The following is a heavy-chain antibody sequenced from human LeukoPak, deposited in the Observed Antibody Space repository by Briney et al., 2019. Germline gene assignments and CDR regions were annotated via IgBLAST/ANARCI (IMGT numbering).Heavy chain of an antibody. Sequence: GGSLRFSCATSGFTFSNYYMTWIRQAPGKGLEVVSSISTTGNTIYYADSVKGRFTISRDNAKNSLYLQMSSLRAEDTAVYYCARRRDYMDVWGKGTTVTVSS. V-gene: IGHV3-11*01. CDR3: ARRRDYMDV. CDR1: GFTFSNYY. CDR2: ISTTGNTI. J-gene: IGHJ6*03.